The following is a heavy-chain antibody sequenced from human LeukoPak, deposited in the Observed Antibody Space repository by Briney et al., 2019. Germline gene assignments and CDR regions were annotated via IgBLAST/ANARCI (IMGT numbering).Heavy chain of an antibody. D-gene: IGHD3-22*01. CDR3: AHTDSYYFDSGMVS. CDR1: GFTVSSNY. CDR2: IYSGGST. V-gene: IGHV3-66*01. Sequence: PGGSLRLSCAASGFTVSSNYMSWVRQAPGKGLEWVSVIYSGGSTYYADSVKGRFTISRENSKNTLYLQMNSLRAEDTAVYYCAHTDSYYFDSGMVSWGQGAPVTVSS. J-gene: IGHJ5*02.